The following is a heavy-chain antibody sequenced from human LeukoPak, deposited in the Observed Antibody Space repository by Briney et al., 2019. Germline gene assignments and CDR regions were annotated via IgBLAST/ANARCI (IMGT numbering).Heavy chain of an antibody. Sequence: PGGSLRLSCAAPGFTFSSYGMHWVRQAPGKGLEWVAVIWYDGSNKYYADSVKGRFTISRDNSKNTLYLQMNSLRAEDTAVYYCAREIRIAAAGRSFDPWGQGTLVTVSS. CDR2: IWYDGSNK. D-gene: IGHD6-13*01. V-gene: IGHV3-33*01. CDR3: AREIRIAAAGRSFDP. J-gene: IGHJ5*02. CDR1: GFTFSSYG.